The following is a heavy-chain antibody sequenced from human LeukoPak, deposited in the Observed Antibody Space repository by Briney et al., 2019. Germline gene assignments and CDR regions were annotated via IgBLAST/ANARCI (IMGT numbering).Heavy chain of an antibody. D-gene: IGHD2-2*03. CDR2: IYTSGST. J-gene: IGHJ5*02. CDR3: ARDSGYCSSISCSPANWFDP. Sequence: SETLSLTCTVSGGSISSYYWSWIRQPAGKGLEWIGRIYTSGSTNYNPSLKSRVTMSVDTSKNQFSLKLSSVTAADTAVYYCARDSGYCSSISCSPANWFDPWGQGTLVTVSS. CDR1: GGSISSYY. V-gene: IGHV4-4*07.